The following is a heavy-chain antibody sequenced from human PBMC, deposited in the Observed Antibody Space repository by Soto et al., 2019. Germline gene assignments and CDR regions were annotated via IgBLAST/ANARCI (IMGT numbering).Heavy chain of an antibody. CDR2: ISGSGGST. V-gene: IGHV3-23*01. CDR3: ASGSWQQRYNWFDP. CDR1: GFTFSSYA. D-gene: IGHD2-15*01. Sequence: GSLRLSCAASGFTFSSYAMHWVRQAPGKGLEWVSAISGSGGSTYYADSVKGRFTISRDNSKNTLYLQMNSLRAEDTAVYYCASGSWQQRYNWFDPWGQGTLVTVSS. J-gene: IGHJ5*02.